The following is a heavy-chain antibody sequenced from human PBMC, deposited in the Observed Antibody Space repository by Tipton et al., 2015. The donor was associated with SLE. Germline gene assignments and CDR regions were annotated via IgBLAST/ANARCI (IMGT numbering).Heavy chain of an antibody. CDR2: IYYSGST. V-gene: IGHV4-61*10. Sequence: TLSLTCTVSGGSISSGSYYWSWIRQPAGKGLEWIGHIYYSGSTNYNPSLKSRVTISVDTSKNQFSLKLSSVTAADTAVYYCARVSHTISAFDIWGQGTMVTVSS. D-gene: IGHD5-12*01. J-gene: IGHJ3*02. CDR1: GGSISSGSYY. CDR3: ARVSHTISAFDI.